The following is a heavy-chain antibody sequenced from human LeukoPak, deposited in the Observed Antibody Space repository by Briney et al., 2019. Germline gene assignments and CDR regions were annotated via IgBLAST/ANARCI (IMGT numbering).Heavy chain of an antibody. J-gene: IGHJ5*02. CDR2: IYPGDSDT. V-gene: IGHV5-51*01. Sequence: GESLKISCKGSGYSFTSYWIGWVRQMPGKGLEWMGIIYPGDSDTRYSPSFQGQVTISADKSISTAYLQWGRLKASDTAMYYCARRYNWNAFDPWGQGTLVTVSS. D-gene: IGHD1-1*01. CDR1: GYSFTSYW. CDR3: ARRYNWNAFDP.